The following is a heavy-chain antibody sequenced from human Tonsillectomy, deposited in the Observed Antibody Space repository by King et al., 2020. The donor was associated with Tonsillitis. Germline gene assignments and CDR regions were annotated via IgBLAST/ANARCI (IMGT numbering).Heavy chain of an antibody. V-gene: IGHV4-39*01. CDR3: AGIQWLANYYYCYMDV. Sequence: QLQESGPGLVKPSETLSLTCTVSSGSISSASYYWGWIRLPPGMGLEWIGSVYYSGSTYYNPSLKSRVTISVETSKNQFSLKLSSVTAADTAVYYCAGIQWLANYYYCYMDVWGKGTTVTVSS. D-gene: IGHD6-19*01. CDR2: VYYSGST. CDR1: SGSISSASYY. J-gene: IGHJ6*03.